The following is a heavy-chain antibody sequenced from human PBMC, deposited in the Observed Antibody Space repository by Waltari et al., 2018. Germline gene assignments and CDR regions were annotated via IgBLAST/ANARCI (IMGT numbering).Heavy chain of an antibody. J-gene: IGHJ4*02. CDR1: GGTFSSYA. CDR3: GGERDGYNPLFDY. D-gene: IGHD5-12*01. Sequence: QVQLVQSGTEVKKPGSSVKVSCKASGGTFSSYAISWVRQAPGQGLEWMGGIIPIVGKANYAEKFQGRGTITADESTSTAYMELSSLRSEDTAVYYCGGERDGYNPLFDYWGQGTLVTVSS. CDR2: IIPIVGKA. V-gene: IGHV1-69*12.